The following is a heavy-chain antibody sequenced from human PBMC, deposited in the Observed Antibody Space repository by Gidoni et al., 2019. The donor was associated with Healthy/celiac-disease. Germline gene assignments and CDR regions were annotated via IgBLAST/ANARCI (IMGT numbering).Heavy chain of an antibody. CDR1: GGTFSSYA. Sequence: QVQLVQSGAEVKKPGSSVKVSCKASGGTFSSYAISWVRQAPGQGLEWMGGIIPIFGTANYAQKFQGRVTITADESTSTAYMELSSLRSEDTAVYYCARTTYDFWSGYYSVGENSQKKTRGKPSHNDAFDIWGQGTMVTVSS. J-gene: IGHJ3*02. V-gene: IGHV1-69*01. D-gene: IGHD3-3*01. CDR3: ARTTYDFWSGYYSVGENSQKKTRGKPSHNDAFDI. CDR2: IIPIFGTA.